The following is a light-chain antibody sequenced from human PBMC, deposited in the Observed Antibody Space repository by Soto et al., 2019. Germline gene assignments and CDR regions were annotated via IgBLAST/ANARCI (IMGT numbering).Light chain of an antibody. J-gene: IGLJ2*01. CDR3: CSYAGSSTWVV. CDR1: SSYVGSYNL. CDR2: EVS. V-gene: IGLV2-23*02. Sequence: LTQPASVSGSSGQSITISCTGTSSYVGSYNLVSWYQQHPGKAPKLMIYEVSKRPSGVSNRFSGSKSGNTASLTISGLQAEDEADYYCCSYAGSSTWVVFGGGT.